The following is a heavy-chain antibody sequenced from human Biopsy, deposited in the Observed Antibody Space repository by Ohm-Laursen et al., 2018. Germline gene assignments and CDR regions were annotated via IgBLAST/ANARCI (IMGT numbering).Heavy chain of an antibody. CDR2: IRDSGDSA. J-gene: IGHJ1*01. V-gene: IGHV3-23*01. CDR1: GFTFSSHA. CDR3: AGSSPGANDYFQH. Sequence: SQRLSCAASGFTFSSHAMAWVRQAPRKGLEWVSGIRDSGDSAYYAGPVKSRFTISRDKSKNTLYLQLNSLGAEDTAIYYCAGSSPGANDYFQHWGQGTLVTVSS. D-gene: IGHD4/OR15-4a*01.